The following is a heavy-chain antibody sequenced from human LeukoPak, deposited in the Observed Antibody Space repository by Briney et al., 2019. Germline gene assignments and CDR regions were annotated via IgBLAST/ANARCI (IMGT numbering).Heavy chain of an antibody. CDR1: GFTFSSYA. J-gene: IGHJ4*02. Sequence: PGGSLRLSCVASGFTFSSYAMSWVRQAPGKGLEWIGEINHSGSTNYNPSLKSRVTISVDTSKNQFSLKLSSVTAADTAVYYCARGRRYYGSGSYYWVWDYWGQGTLVTVSS. D-gene: IGHD3-10*01. CDR2: INHSGST. CDR3: ARGRRYYGSGSYYWVWDY. V-gene: IGHV4-34*01.